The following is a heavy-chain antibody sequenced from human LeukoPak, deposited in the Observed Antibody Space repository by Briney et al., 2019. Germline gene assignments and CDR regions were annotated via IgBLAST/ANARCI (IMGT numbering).Heavy chain of an antibody. D-gene: IGHD3-22*01. CDR1: GFTFSSYW. CDR3: ARGTYYYDSSGYYDFDY. CDR2: IKQDGSEK. J-gene: IGHJ4*02. V-gene: IGHV3-7*01. Sequence: GGSLRLSCAASGFTFSSYWMSWVRQAPGKALEWVANIKQDGSEKYYVDSVKGRFTISRDNAKNSLYLQMNSLRAEDTAVYYCARGTYYYDSSGYYDFDYWGQGTPVTVSS.